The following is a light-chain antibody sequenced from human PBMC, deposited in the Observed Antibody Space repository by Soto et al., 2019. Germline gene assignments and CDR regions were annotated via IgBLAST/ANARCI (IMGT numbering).Light chain of an antibody. J-gene: IGKJ1*01. V-gene: IGKV1-5*03. CDR3: QHYNSYSPRT. Sequence: DIQMTQSPSILSASVGDRVTITCRASQSISSWLAWYQQKPGKAPKLLIYKASSLESGVPSRFSGSGSGTEFTLTISSLQPDDFATYYCQHYNSYSPRTFGQGTKVEIK. CDR2: KAS. CDR1: QSISSW.